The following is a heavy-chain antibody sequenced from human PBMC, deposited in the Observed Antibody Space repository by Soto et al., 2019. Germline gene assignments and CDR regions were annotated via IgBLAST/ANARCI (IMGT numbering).Heavy chain of an antibody. CDR3: ARGYCSGGSCRRHAFDI. CDR2: IIPIFGTA. Sequence: SVKVSCKASGGTFSSYAISWVRQAPGQGLEWMGGIIPIFGTANYAQKFQGRVTITADKSTSTAYMELSSLRSEDTAVYYCARGYCSGGSCRRHAFDIWGQGTMVTVSS. V-gene: IGHV1-69*06. J-gene: IGHJ3*02. D-gene: IGHD2-15*01. CDR1: GGTFSSYA.